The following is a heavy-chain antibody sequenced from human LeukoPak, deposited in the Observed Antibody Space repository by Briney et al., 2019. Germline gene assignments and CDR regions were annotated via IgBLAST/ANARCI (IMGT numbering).Heavy chain of an antibody. CDR3: ARCYDSSGYYLDY. D-gene: IGHD3-22*01. CDR2: IYNSAST. Sequence: PSETLSLTCTVSGGSISSYYWSWIRQPPGKGLEWIGFIYNSASTNYNPSLKSRVTISVDRSKNQFSLKLSSVTAADTAVYYCARCYDSSGYYLDYWGQGTLVTVSS. V-gene: IGHV4-59*12. CDR1: GGSISSYY. J-gene: IGHJ4*02.